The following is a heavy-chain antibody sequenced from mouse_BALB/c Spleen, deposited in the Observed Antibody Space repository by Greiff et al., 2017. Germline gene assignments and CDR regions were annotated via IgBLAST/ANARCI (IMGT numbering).Heavy chain of an antibody. Sequence: QVQLKESGPGLVQPSQSLSITCTVSGFSLTSYGVHWVRQSPGKGLEWLGVIWSGGSTDYNAAFISRLSISKDNSKSQVFFKMNSLQANDTAIYYCARDYGYGGSYWFDYWGQGTTLTVSS. D-gene: IGHD1-2*01. V-gene: IGHV2-2*02. CDR2: IWSGGST. CDR3: ARDYGYGGSYWFDY. CDR1: GFSLTSYG. J-gene: IGHJ2*01.